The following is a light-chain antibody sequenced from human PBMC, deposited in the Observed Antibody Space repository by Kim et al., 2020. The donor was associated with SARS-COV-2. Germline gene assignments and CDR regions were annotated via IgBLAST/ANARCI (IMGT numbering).Light chain of an antibody. Sequence: GQSVTMSCTGTSSDMGGYNQVSLYQQHPGKAPKLMIYEVSKWPSGVPDRFSGSKSGNTAYLTVSGLQADDEANYYCSSYGGNNNWVFGGGTKLTVL. CDR3: SSYGGNNNWV. J-gene: IGLJ3*02. CDR2: EVS. CDR1: SSDMGGYNQ. V-gene: IGLV2-8*01.